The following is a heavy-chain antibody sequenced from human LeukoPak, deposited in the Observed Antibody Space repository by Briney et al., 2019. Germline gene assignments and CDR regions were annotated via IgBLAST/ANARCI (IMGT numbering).Heavy chain of an antibody. V-gene: IGHV1-3*01. J-gene: IGHJ5*02. Sequence: ASVKVSCKASGYTFTSYAMHWVRQAPGQRLEWMGWINAGNGNTKYSQKFQGRVTITRDTSASTAYMELSSLRSEDTAVYYCARDGAAAGTPWSDPWGQGTLVTVSS. D-gene: IGHD6-13*01. CDR1: GYTFTSYA. CDR2: INAGNGNT. CDR3: ARDGAAAGTPWSDP.